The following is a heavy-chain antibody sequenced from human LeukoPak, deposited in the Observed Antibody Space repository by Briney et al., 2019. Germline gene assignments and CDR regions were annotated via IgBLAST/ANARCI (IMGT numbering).Heavy chain of an antibody. CDR3: AKDYGTYGMDV. J-gene: IGHJ6*02. V-gene: IGHV4-30-4*01. CDR2: IYYSGST. Sequence: PSETLSPTRTVSGGSISSGDYYWSWIRQPPGKGLEWIGSIYYSGSTYYTPSLKSPLTISVDTSKNQYSLKLSSVTAADTAVYYCAKDYGTYGMDVWGQGTTVTVSS. D-gene: IGHD4-17*01. CDR1: GGSISSGDYY.